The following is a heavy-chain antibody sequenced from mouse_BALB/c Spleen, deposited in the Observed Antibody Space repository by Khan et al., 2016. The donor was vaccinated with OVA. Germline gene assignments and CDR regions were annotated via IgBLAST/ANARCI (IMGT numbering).Heavy chain of an antibody. J-gene: IGHJ3*01. CDR3: ARWFTY. V-gene: IGHV3-2*02. CDR1: GYSITSDYA. CDR2: ITYSGST. Sequence: EVQLQESGPGLVKPSQSLSLTCTATGYSITSDYARNWIRQLPGNKLEWMGYITYSGSTTYNPSFKSRISITRDTSKNQFFLQLNSVTTEDTATYYCARWFTYWGQGTLVTVSA.